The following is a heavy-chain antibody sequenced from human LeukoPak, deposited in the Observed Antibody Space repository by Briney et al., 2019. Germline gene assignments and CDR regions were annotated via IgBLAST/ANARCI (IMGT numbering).Heavy chain of an antibody. D-gene: IGHD6-13*01. CDR2: IYYSGST. CDR1: GGSISSSSYY. V-gene: IGHV4-39*07. Sequence: SETLSLTCTVSGGSISSSSYYWGWIRQPPGKGLGWIGSIYYSGSTYYNPSLKSRVTISVDTSKNQFSLKLSSVTAADTAVYYCARGLRRAAAGRGAFDIWGQGTMVTVSS. CDR3: ARGLRRAAAGRGAFDI. J-gene: IGHJ3*02.